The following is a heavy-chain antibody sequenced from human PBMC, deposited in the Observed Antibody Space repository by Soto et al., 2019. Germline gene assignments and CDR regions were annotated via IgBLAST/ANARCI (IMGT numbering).Heavy chain of an antibody. J-gene: IGHJ5*02. CDR1: GGSFSGYY. V-gene: IGHV4-34*01. CDR3: ARDGFCTSTNCRMGNWFDP. Sequence: QVQLQQWGAGLLKPSETLSLTCAVYGGSFSGYYWTWIRQAPGKGLEWIGAINHRGRTYNLSLESRVTMSVDTSKNQFSLKLSSVTAADTAVYYCARDGFCTSTNCRMGNWFDPWGQGTLVTVSS. CDR2: INHRGRT. D-gene: IGHD2-2*03.